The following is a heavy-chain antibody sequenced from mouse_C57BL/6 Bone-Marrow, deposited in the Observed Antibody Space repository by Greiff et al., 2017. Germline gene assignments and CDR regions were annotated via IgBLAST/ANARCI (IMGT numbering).Heavy chain of an antibody. D-gene: IGHD2-2*01. Sequence: EVKLMESGPGLAKPSQTLSLTCSVTGYSITSDYWNWIRKFPGNKLEYMGYISYSGSTYYNPSLKSRISITRDTSKNQYYLQLNSVTTEDTATYYCARRIYYGYDGDYFDYWGQGTTLTVSS. J-gene: IGHJ2*01. CDR3: ARRIYYGYDGDYFDY. V-gene: IGHV3-8*01. CDR2: ISYSGST. CDR1: GYSITSDY.